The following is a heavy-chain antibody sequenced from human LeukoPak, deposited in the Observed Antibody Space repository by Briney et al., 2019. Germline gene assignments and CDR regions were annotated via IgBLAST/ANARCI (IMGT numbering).Heavy chain of an antibody. CDR3: ARATYCTNGVCRIYGMDV. Sequence: SETLSLTCTVSGGSISSYYWSWIRQPPGKGLEYIGYIFNSGSSNYNPSLKSRVTISVDTSKNQFSLKLSSVTAADTAVYYCARATYCTNGVCRIYGMDVWGQGTTVTVSS. D-gene: IGHD2-8*01. J-gene: IGHJ6*02. V-gene: IGHV4-59*08. CDR1: GGSISSYY. CDR2: IFNSGSS.